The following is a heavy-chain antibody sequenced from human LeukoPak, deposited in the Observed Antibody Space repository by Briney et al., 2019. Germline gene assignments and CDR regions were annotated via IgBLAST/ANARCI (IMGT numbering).Heavy chain of an antibody. D-gene: IGHD5-18*01. CDR1: GGTFSSYA. CDR3: ARSWGRGYSYGYRSFDY. J-gene: IGHJ4*02. Sequence: GASVKVSCKASGGTFSSYANSWVRQAPGQGLEWMGGIIPIFGTANYAQKFQGRVTITTDESTSTAYMELSSLRSEDTAVYYCARSWGRGYSYGYRSFDYWGQGTLVTVSS. CDR2: IIPIFGTA. V-gene: IGHV1-69*05.